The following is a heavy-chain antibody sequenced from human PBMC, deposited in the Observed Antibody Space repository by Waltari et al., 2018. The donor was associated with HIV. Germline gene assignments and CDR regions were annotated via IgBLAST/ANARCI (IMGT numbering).Heavy chain of an antibody. CDR1: GGYFRGYS. CDR3: ARGSSGWRFDY. J-gene: IGHJ4*02. D-gene: IGHD6-19*01. CDR2: INHSGGT. Sequence: QVQLQQWGAGLLKHLETLSLTCAVSGGYFRGYSWSWFRHSPGKGLEWIGEINHSGGTNSNPSLKSRVTMSIDTSKSQFSLTLSSVNAADTAVYFCARGSSGWRFDYWGQGTLVTVS. V-gene: IGHV4-34*01.